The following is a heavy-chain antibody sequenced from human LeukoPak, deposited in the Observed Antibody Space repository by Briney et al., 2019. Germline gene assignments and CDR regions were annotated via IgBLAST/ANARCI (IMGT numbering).Heavy chain of an antibody. V-gene: IGHV4-59*01. J-gene: IGHJ6*02. CDR3: ARALRARITGTTASVYGMDV. Sequence: SETLSLTCTVSGCSISSYYWSWIRQPPGKGLEWIGYIYYSGSTNYNPSLKSRVTISVDTSKNQFSLKLSSVTAADTAVYYCARALRARITGTTASVYGMDVWGQGTTVTVSS. D-gene: IGHD1-20*01. CDR1: GCSISSYY. CDR2: IYYSGST.